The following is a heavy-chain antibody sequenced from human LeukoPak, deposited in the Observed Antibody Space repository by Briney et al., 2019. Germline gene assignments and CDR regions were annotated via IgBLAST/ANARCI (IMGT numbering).Heavy chain of an antibody. J-gene: IGHJ4*02. V-gene: IGHV3-48*03. CDR1: GXTFSSYV. CDR2: ISPKGGYT. CDR3: ARELPNCGGDCPVDY. Sequence: PGGSLRLSCAASGXTFSSYVMNWVRQAPGKGLEWVSYISPKGGYTNYADSVKGRFTISRDNAKNSLYLQMNSLRAEDTAVYYCARELPNCGGDCPVDYWGQGTLVTVSS. D-gene: IGHD2-21*02.